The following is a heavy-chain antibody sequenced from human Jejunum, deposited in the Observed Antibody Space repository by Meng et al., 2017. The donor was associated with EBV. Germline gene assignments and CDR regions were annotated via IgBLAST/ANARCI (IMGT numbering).Heavy chain of an antibody. CDR1: GGSVSTASYY. V-gene: IGHV4-61*01. CDR3: ARVVDYYERSGYPDF. Sequence: QGSLQESGPGLVKPSGSLSLTCTVSGGSVSTASYYWSWIRQSPGKGLEWIGYIYYSGNTNYNPSLKSRATITVDTSKNQFSLKLSSVTAADTAVYYCARVVDYYERSGYPDFWGQGTLVTVSS. CDR2: IYYSGNT. D-gene: IGHD3-22*01. J-gene: IGHJ4*02.